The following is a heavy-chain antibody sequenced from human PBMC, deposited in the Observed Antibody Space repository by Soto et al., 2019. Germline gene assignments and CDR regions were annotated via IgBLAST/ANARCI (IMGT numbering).Heavy chain of an antibody. CDR1: GYIFTSYG. D-gene: IGHD3-10*01. Sequence: QVQLVQSGAEVKKPGASVKVSCKASGYIFTSYGISWVRQAPGQGLEWMGWISAYNGNTNYAQKFQDRVTMTTDTSTNTAYMELRSLRSGDTAVYYCARDLRGYIYDSGSYSDYWGQGTLVTVSS. V-gene: IGHV1-18*01. CDR2: ISAYNGNT. CDR3: ARDLRGYIYDSGSYSDY. J-gene: IGHJ4*02.